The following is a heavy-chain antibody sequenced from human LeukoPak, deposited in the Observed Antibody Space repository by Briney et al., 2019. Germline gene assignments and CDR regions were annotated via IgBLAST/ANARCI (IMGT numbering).Heavy chain of an antibody. V-gene: IGHV1-2*02. CDR3: ARDAVKNPNTYYYSYMDV. Sequence: ASVKDSSKASRDTVTGPYMHWVRQAPRQGRGWMGWINPNSGGTNYAQKFQGTVTMTRDTSISTAYMEMSRLRADDTAVYYCARDAVKNPNTYYYSYMDVWGKGTTVTISS. J-gene: IGHJ6*03. CDR1: RDTVTGPY. CDR2: INPNSGGT.